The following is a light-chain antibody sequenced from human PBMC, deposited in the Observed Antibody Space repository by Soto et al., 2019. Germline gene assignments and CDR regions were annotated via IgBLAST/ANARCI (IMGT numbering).Light chain of an antibody. J-gene: IGKJ4*01. CDR2: GAS. Sequence: EIVMTQSPATLSVSPGDSATLSCRASQSVSSNLAWYQQRPGQAPRLLIYGASTRATGIPARFSGIESGTEFTLTISRLETEDCAVYVGQQCGGAPLTFCGGTKVDIK. CDR1: QSVSSN. V-gene: IGKV3-15*01. CDR3: QQCGGAPLT.